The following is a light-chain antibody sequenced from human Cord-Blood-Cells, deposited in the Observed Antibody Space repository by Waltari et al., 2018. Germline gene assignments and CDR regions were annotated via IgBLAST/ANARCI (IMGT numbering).Light chain of an antibody. CDR2: EVS. J-gene: IGLJ3*02. CDR3: CSYAGSSTWV. CDR1: RSGVGSYNL. V-gene: IGLV2-23*02. Sequence: QSALTQPASVSGSPGQSITISCTGTRSGVGSYNLVSWYQQHPGKASKLMIYEVSKRPSGVSNRFSGSKSGNTASLTISGLQAEDEADYYCCSYAGSSTWVFGGGTKLTVL.